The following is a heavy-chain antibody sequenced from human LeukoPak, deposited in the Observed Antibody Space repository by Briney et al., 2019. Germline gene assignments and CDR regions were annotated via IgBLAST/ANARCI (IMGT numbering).Heavy chain of an antibody. Sequence: GGSLRLSCAASGFTFSSYSMNWVRQAPGKGLEWVSSISSSSSYIYYADSVKGRFTISRDNAKNSLYLQMNSLRAEDTAVYYCARLSGSSWYSNWGQGTLVTVSS. J-gene: IGHJ4*02. CDR1: GFTFSSYS. CDR3: ARLSGSSWYSN. CDR2: ISSSSSYI. D-gene: IGHD6-13*01. V-gene: IGHV3-21*01.